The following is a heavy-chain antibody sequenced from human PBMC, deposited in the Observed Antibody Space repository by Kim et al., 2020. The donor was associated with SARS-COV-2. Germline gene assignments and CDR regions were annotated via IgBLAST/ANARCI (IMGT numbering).Heavy chain of an antibody. J-gene: IGHJ6*02. CDR3: ARVLQQWLSSHYYYGMDV. D-gene: IGHD6-19*01. CDR1: GGSISSSNW. CDR2: IYHSGST. Sequence: SETLSLTCAVSGGSISSSNWWSWVRQPPGKGLEWIGEIYHSGSTNYNPSLKSRVTISVDKSKNQFPLKLSSVTAADTAVYYCARVLQQWLSSHYYYGMDVWGQGTTVTVSS. V-gene: IGHV4-4*02.